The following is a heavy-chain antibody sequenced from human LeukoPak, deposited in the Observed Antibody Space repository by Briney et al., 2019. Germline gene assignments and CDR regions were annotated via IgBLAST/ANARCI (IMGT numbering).Heavy chain of an antibody. V-gene: IGHV3-7*01. Sequence: PGGSLRLSCAASGFTFSSYWMSWVRQAPGKGLEWVANIKQDGSEKYYVDSVKGRFTISRDNAKNSLYLQMNSLRAEDTAVYYCARDQATPLTYYYDSSGYELGYWGQGTLVTVSS. J-gene: IGHJ4*02. CDR1: GFTFSSYW. D-gene: IGHD3-22*01. CDR3: ARDQATPLTYYYDSSGYELGY. CDR2: IKQDGSEK.